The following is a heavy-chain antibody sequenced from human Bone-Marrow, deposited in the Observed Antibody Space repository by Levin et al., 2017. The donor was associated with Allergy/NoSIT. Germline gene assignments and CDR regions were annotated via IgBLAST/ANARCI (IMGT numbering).Heavy chain of an antibody. Sequence: LSLTCAASGFTFSSYSMNWVRQAPGKGLEWVSSISSSSSYIYYADSVKGRFTISRDNAKNSLYLQMNSLRAEDTAVYYCARFPGSRYMDVWGKGTTVTVSS. D-gene: IGHD7-27*01. CDR2: ISSSSSYI. CDR1: GFTFSSYS. J-gene: IGHJ6*03. V-gene: IGHV3-21*01. CDR3: ARFPGSRYMDV.